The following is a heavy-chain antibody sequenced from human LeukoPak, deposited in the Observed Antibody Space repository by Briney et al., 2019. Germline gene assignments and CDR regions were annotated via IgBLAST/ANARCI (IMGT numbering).Heavy chain of an antibody. D-gene: IGHD2-2*01. J-gene: IGHJ4*02. V-gene: IGHV4-4*07. CDR1: GDSISSFY. Sequence: SETLFLTCTVSGDSISSFYWTWIRQPAGKGLEWIGRIYTSGSTNYNPSLKSRVTISVDTSKNQFSLKLSSVTAADTAVYYCARQEVYCSSTSCYARGYSYGTFFDYWGQGTLVTVS. CDR3: ARQEVYCSSTSCYARGYSYGTFFDY. CDR2: IYTSGST.